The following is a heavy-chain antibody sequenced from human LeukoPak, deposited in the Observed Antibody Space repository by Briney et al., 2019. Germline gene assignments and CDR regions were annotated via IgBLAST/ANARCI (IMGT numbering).Heavy chain of an antibody. CDR2: ISSSSSYI. Sequence: GGSLRLSCAASGFTFSSYSMNWVRQAPGKGLEWVSSISSSSSYIYYADSVKGRFTVSRDNAKNSLYLQMNSLRAEDTAVYYCARVSSRYDYVWGSYDYWGQGTLVTVSS. D-gene: IGHD3-16*01. V-gene: IGHV3-21*01. J-gene: IGHJ4*02. CDR3: ARVSSRYDYVWGSYDY. CDR1: GFTFSSYS.